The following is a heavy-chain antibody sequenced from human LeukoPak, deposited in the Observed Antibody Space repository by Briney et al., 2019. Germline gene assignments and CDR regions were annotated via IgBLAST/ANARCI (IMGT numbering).Heavy chain of an antibody. CDR2: ISWNSGSI. J-gene: IGHJ6*02. CDR3: ARERASSSWELYYYYGMDV. CDR1: GFTFDDYA. D-gene: IGHD6-13*01. V-gene: IGHV3-9*01. Sequence: GGSLRLSCVASGFTFDDYAMHWVRQAPGKGLEWVSGISWNSGSIDYADSVKGRFTISRDNAKNSLYLQMNSLRAEDTAVYYCARERASSSWELYYYYGMDVWGQGTTVTVSS.